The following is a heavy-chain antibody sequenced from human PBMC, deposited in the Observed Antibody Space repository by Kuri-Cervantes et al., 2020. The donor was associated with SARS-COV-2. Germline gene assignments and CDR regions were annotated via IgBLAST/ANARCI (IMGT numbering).Heavy chain of an antibody. CDR1: GYTFTSYA. J-gene: IGHJ4*02. D-gene: IGHD3-22*01. V-gene: IGHV1-46*01. CDR2: INPSGGST. Sequence: SVKVSCKASGYTFTSYAMNWVRQAPGQGLEWMGIINPSGGSTSYAQKLQGRVTMTRDTSTSTAYMELRSLRSDDTAVYYCARDTYYYDSSGYYLADYWGQGTLVTVSS. CDR3: ARDTYYYDSSGYYLADY.